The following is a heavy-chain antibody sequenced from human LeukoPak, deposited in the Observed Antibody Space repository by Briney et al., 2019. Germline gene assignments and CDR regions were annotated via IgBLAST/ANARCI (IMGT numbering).Heavy chain of an antibody. CDR2: IYTSGSA. Sequence: SQTLSLTCTVSGGSISSGSYYWTWIRQPAGKGLEWIGRIYTSGSANHNPSLKSRVTISLDTSKNQFSLKLISVTAADTAVYFCARERTDTSMDYWGQGTLVTVSS. D-gene: IGHD5-18*01. V-gene: IGHV4-61*02. CDR1: GGSISSGSYY. J-gene: IGHJ4*02. CDR3: ARERTDTSMDY.